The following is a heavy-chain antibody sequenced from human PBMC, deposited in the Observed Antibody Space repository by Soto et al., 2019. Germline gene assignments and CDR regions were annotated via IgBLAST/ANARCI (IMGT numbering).Heavy chain of an antibody. CDR1: GLTFSSYA. Sequence: PGGSLRLSCAASGLTFSSYAMHWVRQAPGKGLEWVAVISYDGSNKYYADSVKGRFTISRDNSKNTLYLQMNSLRAEDTAVYYCARAWGGYEAFDIWGQGTMVTVSS. CDR2: ISYDGSNK. D-gene: IGHD5-12*01. CDR3: ARAWGGYEAFDI. J-gene: IGHJ3*02. V-gene: IGHV3-30-3*01.